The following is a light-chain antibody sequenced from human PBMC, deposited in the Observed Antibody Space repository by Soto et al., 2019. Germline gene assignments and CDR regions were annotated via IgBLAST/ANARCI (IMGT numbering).Light chain of an antibody. V-gene: IGKV3-15*01. CDR1: QSVSSN. CDR3: QQYNNWPRT. J-gene: IGKJ1*01. CDR2: GAS. Sequence: EIVLTKSPATLSLSPGERATLSCMASQSVSSNLAWYQQKPGQAPRLLIYGASTRATGIPARFSGSGSGTEFTLTISSLQSEDFAVYYCQQYNNWPRTFGQGTKVDIK.